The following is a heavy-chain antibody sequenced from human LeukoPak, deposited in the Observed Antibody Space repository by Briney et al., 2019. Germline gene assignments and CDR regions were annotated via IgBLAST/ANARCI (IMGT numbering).Heavy chain of an antibody. V-gene: IGHV3-48*04. CDR3: ARGSTMVRGVTEGY. CDR2: ISSSSSTI. Sequence: GGSLRLSCVVSGFSVSRNYMSWVRQAPGKGLEWVSYISSSSSTIYYADSVKGRFTISRDNAKNSLYLQMNSLRAEDTAVYYCARGSTMVRGVTEGYWGQGTLVTVSS. CDR1: GFSVSRNY. D-gene: IGHD3-10*01. J-gene: IGHJ4*02.